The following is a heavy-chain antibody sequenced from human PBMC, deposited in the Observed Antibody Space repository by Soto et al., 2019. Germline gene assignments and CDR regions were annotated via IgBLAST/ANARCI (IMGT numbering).Heavy chain of an antibody. Sequence: SETLSLTCAVSSGSISSSNWWSWVRQPPGKGLEWIGEIYHSGSTNYNPSLKSRVTISVDKSKNQFSLKLSSVTAADTAVYYCARYLGGDILTGYYKSWGQGTLVTVSS. CDR1: SGSISSSNW. CDR3: ARYLGGDILTGYYKS. V-gene: IGHV4-4*02. D-gene: IGHD3-9*01. CDR2: IYHSGST. J-gene: IGHJ4*02.